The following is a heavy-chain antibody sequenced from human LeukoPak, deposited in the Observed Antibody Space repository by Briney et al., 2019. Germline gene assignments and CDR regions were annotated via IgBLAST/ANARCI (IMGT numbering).Heavy chain of an antibody. J-gene: IGHJ4*02. Sequence: GGSLRLSCEVSGITVSNNYMNWVRQAPGKGLGWVSVIDSGGSTYYADSVKGRFTASRDISRNTVFLQLTGLRAEDTAIYYCARDWNGDYAFENWGQGTLVIVSS. V-gene: IGHV3-66*01. CDR2: IDSGGST. CDR3: ARDWNGDYAFEN. CDR1: GITVSNNY. D-gene: IGHD1-1*01.